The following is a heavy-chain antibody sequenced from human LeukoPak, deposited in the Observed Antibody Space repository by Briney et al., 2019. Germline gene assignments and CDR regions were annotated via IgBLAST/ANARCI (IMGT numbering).Heavy chain of an antibody. Sequence: ASVKVSCKASGYTFTGYYMHWVRQAPGQGLEWMGWINPNSDGTNYAQKFQGRVTMTRDTSISTAYMELSSLRSEDTAVYYCARVDWNYGYYYYYMDVWGKGTTVTVSS. J-gene: IGHJ6*03. CDR3: ARVDWNYGYYYYYMDV. V-gene: IGHV1-2*02. CDR2: INPNSDGT. D-gene: IGHD1-7*01. CDR1: GYTFTGYY.